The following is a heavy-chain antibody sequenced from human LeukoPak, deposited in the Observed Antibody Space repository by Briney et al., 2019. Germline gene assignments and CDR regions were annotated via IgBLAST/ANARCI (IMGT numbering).Heavy chain of an antibody. Sequence: GSLRLSCAASGFTFSSYWMNWARQAPGKGLEWIGEIYHSGSTNYNPSLKSRVTISVDKSKNQFSLKLSSVTAADTAVYYCARLIAVAGHFDYWGQGTLVTVSS. CDR3: ARLIAVAGHFDY. D-gene: IGHD6-19*01. J-gene: IGHJ4*02. CDR1: GFTFSSYW. V-gene: IGHV4-4*02. CDR2: IYHSGST.